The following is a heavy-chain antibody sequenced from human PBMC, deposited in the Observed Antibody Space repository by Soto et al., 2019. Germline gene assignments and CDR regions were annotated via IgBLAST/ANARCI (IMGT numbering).Heavy chain of an antibody. CDR3: AGGHEFGGNSDAYDI. Sequence: ASVKVSCKASGYTFTSYAISWVRQAPGQGLEWMGWISAYNGNTNYAQKLQGRVTMTTDTSTTTAYMELRSLRSDDTAVYYCAGGHEFGGNSDAYDIWGQGTMVTVSS. V-gene: IGHV1-18*01. CDR2: ISAYNGNT. CDR1: GYTFTSYA. J-gene: IGHJ3*02. D-gene: IGHD2-21*02.